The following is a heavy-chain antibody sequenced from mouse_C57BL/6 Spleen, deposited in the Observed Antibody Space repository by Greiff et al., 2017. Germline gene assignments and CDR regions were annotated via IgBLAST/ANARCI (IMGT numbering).Heavy chain of an antibody. CDR2: IDPETGGT. V-gene: IGHV1-15*01. J-gene: IGHJ2*01. CDR1: GYTFTDYE. Sequence: QVQLQQSGAELVRPGASVSLSCKASGYTFTDYEMHWVKQTPVHGLEWIGAIDPETGGTAYNQKFKGKAILTADKSSSTAYMELRSLTSEVSAVYYCTRVVNGYYRFDYWGQGTTLTVSS. D-gene: IGHD2-3*01. CDR3: TRVVNGYYRFDY.